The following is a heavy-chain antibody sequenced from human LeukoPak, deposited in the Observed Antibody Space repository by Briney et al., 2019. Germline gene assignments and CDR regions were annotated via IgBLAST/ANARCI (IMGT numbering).Heavy chain of an antibody. D-gene: IGHD2/OR15-2a*01. CDR3: AKDSAKKYDDY. CDR1: GFTFSNYG. V-gene: IGHV3-23*01. J-gene: IGHJ4*02. CDR2: ISGSGSNT. Sequence: GGSLRLSCAASGFTFSNYGMSWVRQAPGKGLEWVAAISGSGSNTYYADSVQGRFTISRDKSKNTLDLQMNSLRAEDTAVYYCAKDSAKKYDDYWGQGTLVTVSS.